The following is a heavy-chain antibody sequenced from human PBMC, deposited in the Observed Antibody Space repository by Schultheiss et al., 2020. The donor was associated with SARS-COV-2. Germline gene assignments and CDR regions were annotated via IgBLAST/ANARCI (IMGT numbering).Heavy chain of an antibody. Sequence: GGSLRLSCAASGFTFSSYAMSWVRQAPGKGLEWVAVIWYDGSNKYYADSVKGRFTISRDNSKNTLYLQMNSLRAEDTAVYYCARERRIAVAGRGGYYYYGMDVWGQGTTVTVSS. D-gene: IGHD6-19*01. V-gene: IGHV3-33*08. CDR3: ARERRIAVAGRGGYYYYGMDV. CDR1: GFTFSSYA. CDR2: IWYDGSNK. J-gene: IGHJ6*02.